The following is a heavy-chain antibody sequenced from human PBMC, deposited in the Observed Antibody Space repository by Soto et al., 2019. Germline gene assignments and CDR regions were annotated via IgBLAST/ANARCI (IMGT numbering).Heavy chain of an antibody. CDR1: GYTFTSYD. CDR3: VTPFLVN. V-gene: IGHV1-8*01. D-gene: IGHD2-21*01. CDR2: MNPNTGKA. J-gene: IGHJ4*02. Sequence: QVQLVQSGAEVKKPGASVKVSCKASGYTFTSYDINWVRQATGQGLEWIGWMNPNTGKAGYAQNFQGRVTMTRSTSIRTAYMELISLRSEDTAVYYCVTPFLVNWGQGTLVTVSS.